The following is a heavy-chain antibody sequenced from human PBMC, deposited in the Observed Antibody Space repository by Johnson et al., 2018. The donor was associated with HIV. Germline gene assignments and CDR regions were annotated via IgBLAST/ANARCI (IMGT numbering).Heavy chain of an antibody. J-gene: IGHJ3*02. CDR2: INWNGGST. CDR3: ARENYYDILNDAFDI. Sequence: VQLVESGGGLVQPGRSLRLSCAASGFTFDDYAMHWVRQAPGKGLEWVSGINWNGGSTGYADSVKGRFTISRDNAKNSLYLQMNSLRAEDTALYYCARENYYDILNDAFDIWGQGTMVTVSS. V-gene: IGHV3-9*01. D-gene: IGHD3-22*01. CDR1: GFTFDDYA.